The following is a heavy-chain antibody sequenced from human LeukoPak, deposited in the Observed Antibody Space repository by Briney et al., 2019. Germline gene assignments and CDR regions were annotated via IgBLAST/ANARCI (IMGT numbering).Heavy chain of an antibody. Sequence: PGRSLRLSCAASGFTFSSYAMSWVRQAPGKGLEWVSAISGSGGSTYYADSVKGRFTISRDNSKNTLYLQMNSLRAEDTAVYYCASNPNRSSPYFGDHWGQGTLVTVSS. J-gene: IGHJ4*02. D-gene: IGHD6-6*01. CDR1: GFTFSSYA. V-gene: IGHV3-23*01. CDR3: ASNPNRSSPYFGDH. CDR2: ISGSGGST.